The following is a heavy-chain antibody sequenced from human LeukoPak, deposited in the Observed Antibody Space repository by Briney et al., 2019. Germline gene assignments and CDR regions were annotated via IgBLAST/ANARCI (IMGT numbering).Heavy chain of an antibody. V-gene: IGHV3-21*01. J-gene: IGHJ4*02. CDR1: GFTFSSYS. Sequence: PGGSLRLSCAASGFTFSSYSMNWVRQAPGKGREGVSSISSSSSYIYYADSVKGRFTISRDNAKNPLYLQMNSLRAEDTAVYYCARGQLWFGERSPPLWGQGTLVTVSS. CDR3: ARGQLWFGERSPPL. D-gene: IGHD3-10*01. CDR2: ISSSSSYI.